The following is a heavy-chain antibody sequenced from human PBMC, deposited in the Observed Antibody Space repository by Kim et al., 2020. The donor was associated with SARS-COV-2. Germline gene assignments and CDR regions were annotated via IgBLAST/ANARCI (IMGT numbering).Heavy chain of an antibody. V-gene: IGHV3-48*03. CDR2: MSSDATRI. D-gene: IGHD2-21*02. CDR1: EFTLSNYD. Sequence: GGSLRLSCAASEFTLSNYDMKWFRQAPGKGLEWLAYMSSDATRIHYAASVEGRFTISRDSAKNSLYLQMSSLRGEDTAIYYCARGRGDCTVDYWGQGTLVTVSS. CDR3: ARGRGDCTVDY. J-gene: IGHJ4*02.